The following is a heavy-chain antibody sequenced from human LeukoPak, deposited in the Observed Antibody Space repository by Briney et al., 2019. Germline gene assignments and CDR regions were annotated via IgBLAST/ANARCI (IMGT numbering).Heavy chain of an antibody. V-gene: IGHV4-4*07. J-gene: IGHJ5*02. CDR3: ARDLIPATYSSGWPHRWFDP. CDR2: IYTSGST. CDR1: GGSISSYY. D-gene: IGHD6-19*01. Sequence: SETLSLTCTVSGGSISSYYWSWIRQPAGKGLEWIGRIYTSGSTNYNPSLKSRVTMSVDTSKNQFSLKLSSVTAADTAVYYCARDLIPATYSSGWPHRWFDPWGQGTLVTVSS.